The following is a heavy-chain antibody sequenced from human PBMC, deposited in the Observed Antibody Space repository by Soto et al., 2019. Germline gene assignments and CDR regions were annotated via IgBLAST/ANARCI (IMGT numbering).Heavy chain of an antibody. J-gene: IGHJ5*02. CDR1: GDSISNSRFY. D-gene: IGHD3-22*01. CDR2: IYHTGNA. V-gene: IGHV4-39*01. CDR3: ARDYFDSGDYTTNWFDP. Sequence: SETLSLTRSVSGDSISNSRFYWAWIRQSPGEGLEWIGSIYHTGNAYYNPSLKSRVTIFVDTSKNQFSLKLTSVTAADTALYYCARDYFDSGDYTTNWFDPWGQGALVTVSS.